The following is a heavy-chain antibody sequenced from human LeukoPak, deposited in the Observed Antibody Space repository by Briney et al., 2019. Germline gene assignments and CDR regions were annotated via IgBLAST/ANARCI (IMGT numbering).Heavy chain of an antibody. CDR1: GLTFNNAW. Sequence: GGSLRLSCAASGLTFNNAWMSWVRQAPGKGLEWVGRIKSKTDGGTTDYAAPVKGRFTISRDDSKNTLYLQMNSLTTGDTAVYYCTTLRFLEGTDHWGQGTLVTVSS. J-gene: IGHJ4*02. D-gene: IGHD3-3*01. CDR3: TTLRFLEGTDH. V-gene: IGHV3-15*01. CDR2: IKSKTDGGTT.